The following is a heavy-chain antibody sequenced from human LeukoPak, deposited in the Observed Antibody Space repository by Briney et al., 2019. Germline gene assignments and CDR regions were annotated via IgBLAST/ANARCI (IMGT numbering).Heavy chain of an antibody. D-gene: IGHD4-17*01. CDR2: ISSSSSTI. Sequence: GGSLRLSCAASGFTFSNYNMNWVRQAPGKGLEWVSYISSSSSTIYYADSVKGRFTISRDNSKNTLYLQMNSLRAEDTAVYYCAKARTTVTYGPEDYWGQGTLVTVSS. CDR3: AKARTTVTYGPEDY. J-gene: IGHJ4*02. CDR1: GFTFSNYN. V-gene: IGHV3-48*01.